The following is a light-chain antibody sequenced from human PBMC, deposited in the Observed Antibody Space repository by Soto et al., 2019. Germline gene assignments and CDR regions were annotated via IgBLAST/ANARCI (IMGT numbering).Light chain of an antibody. J-gene: IGKJ1*01. V-gene: IGKV3-20*01. CDR2: GAS. Sequence: SLLTQRQGTLYRLTGDRATLSCRPSQSVSNNYLAWYQQKPGQAPRLLIYGASNRATGIPDRFSGGGSGTDFTLTISRLEPVDFAVYYCQQLGSSVTLGQGTKVDI. CDR1: QSVSNNY. CDR3: QQLGSSVT.